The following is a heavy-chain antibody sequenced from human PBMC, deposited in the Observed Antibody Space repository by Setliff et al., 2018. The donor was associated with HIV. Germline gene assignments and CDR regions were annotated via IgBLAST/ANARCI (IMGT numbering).Heavy chain of an antibody. CDR3: ARCYNFWSGYDGGWFDP. V-gene: IGHV4-61*02. J-gene: IGHJ5*02. CDR2: IYTSGST. D-gene: IGHD3-3*01. CDR1: GGSISSGSYY. Sequence: PSETLSLTCTVSGGSISSGSYYWSWIRQPAGKGLEWIGRIYTSGSTNYNPSLKSRVTISVDTSKNQFSLKLSSVTAADTAVYYCARCYNFWSGYDGGWFDPWGQGTLVTVSS.